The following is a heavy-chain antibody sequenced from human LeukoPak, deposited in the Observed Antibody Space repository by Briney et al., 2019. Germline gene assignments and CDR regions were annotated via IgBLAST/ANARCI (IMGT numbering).Heavy chain of an antibody. CDR3: ARDEYQLLEGYYYYYMDV. Sequence: SETLSLTCTVSGGSISSGRDYWGWIRQPPGKGLEWIGGIYYSGNTYYNPSLKSRVTILVDTSKNQFSLKLSSVTAADTAVYYCARDEYQLLEGYYYYYMDVWGKGTTVTISS. CDR1: GGSISSGRDY. J-gene: IGHJ6*03. CDR2: IYYSGNT. V-gene: IGHV4-39*07. D-gene: IGHD2-2*01.